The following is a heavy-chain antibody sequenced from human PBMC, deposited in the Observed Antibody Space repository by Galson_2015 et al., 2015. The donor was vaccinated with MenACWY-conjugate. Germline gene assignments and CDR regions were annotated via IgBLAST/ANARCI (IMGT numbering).Heavy chain of an antibody. Sequence: QSGAEVKQPGASVTVSCKASGGTFSSYAISWVRQAPGQGLEWMGRIIPILGIANYAQKFQGRVTITADKSTSTAYMELSSLRSEDTAVYYCARDRMYYYDSSGYSAVDYWGQGTLVTVSS. CDR3: ARDRMYYYDSSGYSAVDY. CDR2: IIPILGIA. V-gene: IGHV1-69*04. D-gene: IGHD3-22*01. J-gene: IGHJ4*02. CDR1: GGTFSSYA.